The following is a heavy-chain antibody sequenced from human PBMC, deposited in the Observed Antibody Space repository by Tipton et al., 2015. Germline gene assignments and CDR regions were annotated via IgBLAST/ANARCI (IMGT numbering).Heavy chain of an antibody. Sequence: SLRLSCAASGFTFRDYAMTWVRQAPGKGLEWVSLISGSGGSTYYAASVKDRFTISRDNSKNTLSLQMNSLRAEDTAVYFCAKVNYDDSGYYGFGAFDIWGQGTMVTVSS. V-gene: IGHV3-23*01. D-gene: IGHD3-22*01. CDR3: AKVNYDDSGYYGFGAFDI. CDR2: ISGSGGST. J-gene: IGHJ3*02. CDR1: GFTFRDYA.